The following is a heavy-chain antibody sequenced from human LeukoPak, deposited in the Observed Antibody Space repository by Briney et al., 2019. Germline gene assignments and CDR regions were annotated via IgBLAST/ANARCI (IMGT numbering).Heavy chain of an antibody. D-gene: IGHD5-12*01. Sequence: PGGSLRLSCAASGFTFSSYAMSWVRQAPGKGLEWVSAISGSGGSTYYADSVKGRFTISRDNSKNTLYLQMNSLRAKDTAVYYCAKNVDIVATNMGGSGMDVWGQGTTVTVSS. CDR1: GFTFSSYA. J-gene: IGHJ6*02. CDR3: AKNVDIVATNMGGSGMDV. CDR2: ISGSGGST. V-gene: IGHV3-23*01.